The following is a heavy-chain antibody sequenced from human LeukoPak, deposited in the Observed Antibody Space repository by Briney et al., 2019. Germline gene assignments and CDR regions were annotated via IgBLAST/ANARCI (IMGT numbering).Heavy chain of an antibody. CDR1: DLTFNNQW. Sequence: PGGSLRLSCAASDLTFNNQWVHWVRQAPGKGLVWVSRINPEETTTDYADSVKGRFTISRDNAKNTVYLQMNSLRADDTAVYHCARDMTGARDYWGQGTLVTVSS. J-gene: IGHJ4*02. D-gene: IGHD3-9*01. V-gene: IGHV3-74*01. CDR3: ARDMTGARDY. CDR2: INPEETTT.